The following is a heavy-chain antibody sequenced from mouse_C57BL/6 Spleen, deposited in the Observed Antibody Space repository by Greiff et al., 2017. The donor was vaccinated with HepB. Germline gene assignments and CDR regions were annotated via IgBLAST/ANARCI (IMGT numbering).Heavy chain of an antibody. CDR2: IYPGSGNT. D-gene: IGHD1-1*01. CDR1: GYTFTDYY. V-gene: IGHV1-76*01. J-gene: IGHJ4*01. CDR3: ARGRVYYGSSHAMDY. Sequence: VQLQESGAELVRPGASVKLSCKASGYTFTDYYINWVKQRPGQGLEWIARIYPGSGNTYYNEKFKGKATLTAEKSSSTAYMQLSSLTSEDSAVYFCARGRVYYGSSHAMDYWGQGTSVTVSS.